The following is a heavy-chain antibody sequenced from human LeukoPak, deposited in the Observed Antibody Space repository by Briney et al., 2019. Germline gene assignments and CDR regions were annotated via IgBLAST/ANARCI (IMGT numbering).Heavy chain of an antibody. V-gene: IGHV3-21*04. CDR2: ITTSSSHI. CDR3: ARRGYCSSTSCYPPDY. D-gene: IGHD2-2*01. J-gene: IGHJ4*02. CDR1: GFTFSGYS. Sequence: GGSLRLSCAASGFTFSGYSMSWVRQAPGKGLEWVSFITTSSSHINYADSVKGRFTISRDNAKNSLYLQLNSLGAEDTGVYYCARRGYCSSTSCYPPDYWGQGTLVTVSS.